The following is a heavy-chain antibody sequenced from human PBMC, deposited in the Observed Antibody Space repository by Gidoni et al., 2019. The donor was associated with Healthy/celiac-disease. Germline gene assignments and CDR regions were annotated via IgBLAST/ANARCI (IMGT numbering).Heavy chain of an antibody. V-gene: IGHV3-48*03. CDR2: ISSRGSTI. Sequence: EVQLVESGGGVVQPGGSLRPSCAASGLTVSSYEMNWVRQAPGKGLEWVSYISSRGSTIYYADSVKGRLTIARDNAKNSLYLQMNSLRAEDTAVYYCARGEEQQSFDYWGQGTLVTVSS. CDR3: ARGEEQQSFDY. CDR1: GLTVSSYE. D-gene: IGHD6-13*01. J-gene: IGHJ4*02.